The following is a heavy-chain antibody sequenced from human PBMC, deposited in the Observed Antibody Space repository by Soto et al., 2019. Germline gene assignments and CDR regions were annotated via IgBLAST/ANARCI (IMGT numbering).Heavy chain of an antibody. D-gene: IGHD1-1*01. CDR2: INPSGGST. CDR1: GYTFTSYY. Sequence: QVQLVQSGAEVKKPGASVKVSCKASGYTFTSYYMHWVRQAPGQGLEWMGIINPSGGSTSYAQKFQGRVTMTRDTSTSTVYMELSSLRSEDTAVYYCAREYGSVQLERRSDWFDPWGQGTLVTVSS. V-gene: IGHV1-46*03. J-gene: IGHJ5*02. CDR3: AREYGSVQLERRSDWFDP.